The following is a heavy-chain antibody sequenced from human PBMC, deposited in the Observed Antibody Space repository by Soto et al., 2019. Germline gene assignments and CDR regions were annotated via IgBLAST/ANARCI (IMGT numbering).Heavy chain of an antibody. J-gene: IGHJ4*02. V-gene: IGHV3-7*01. CDR2: IKRDGTEK. Sequence: EVQLVESGGGLVQPGGSLRLSCAASGFTFSSYWMSWVRQAPGKGLEWVANIKRDGTEKYYVDSVKGRFTISRDNAKNSVYLQMNSLGAEDTAVYYCARDNGYGYIDYWGQGTLVTVSS. CDR1: GFTFSSYW. CDR3: ARDNGYGYIDY. D-gene: IGHD5-18*01.